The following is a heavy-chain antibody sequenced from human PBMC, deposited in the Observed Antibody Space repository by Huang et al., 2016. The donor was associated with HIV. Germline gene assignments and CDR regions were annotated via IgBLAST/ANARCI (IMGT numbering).Heavy chain of an antibody. CDR3: ARRYYYDSSGYLHTDY. V-gene: IGHV4-34*01. Sequence: QVQLQQWGAGLLKPSETLSLTCAVFGGSFSGYYWSWLRQPPGKGPEWIGKINHSGTINYNPYLKSRVTISVDTSKNQFSLKLTSVTAADTAVYYGARRYYYDSSGYLHTDYWGQGTLVTVS. CDR2: INHSGTI. J-gene: IGHJ4*02. CDR1: GGSFSGYY. D-gene: IGHD3-22*01.